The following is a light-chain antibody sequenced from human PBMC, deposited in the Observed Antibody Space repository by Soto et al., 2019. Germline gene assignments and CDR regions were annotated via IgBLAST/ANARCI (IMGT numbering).Light chain of an antibody. CDR2: GAS. J-gene: IGKJ5*01. V-gene: IGKV3-15*01. Sequence: EIVMTQSPATLSVSPGERATLSCRASQSVTTNMAWYQQKPGQAPRLLIYGASTRATGIPARFSGSGSGTDFTLTITRLEPEDFAVYYCQLYGRSITFGQGTRLEIK. CDR1: QSVTTN. CDR3: QLYGRSIT.